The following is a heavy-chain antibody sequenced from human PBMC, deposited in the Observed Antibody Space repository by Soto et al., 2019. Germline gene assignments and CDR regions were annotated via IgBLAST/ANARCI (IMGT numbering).Heavy chain of an antibody. J-gene: IGHJ6*02. D-gene: IGHD2-21*02. V-gene: IGHV1-69*01. CDR3: ATAVVTAIIPGMDV. Sequence: QVQLVQSGAEVKKPGSSVKVSCKASGGTFSSYAISWVRQALGQGLEWMGGIIPIFGTANYAQKFQGRVTITADESTSTAYMELSSLRSEDTAVYYCATAVVTAIIPGMDVWGQGTTVTVSS. CDR1: GGTFSSYA. CDR2: IIPIFGTA.